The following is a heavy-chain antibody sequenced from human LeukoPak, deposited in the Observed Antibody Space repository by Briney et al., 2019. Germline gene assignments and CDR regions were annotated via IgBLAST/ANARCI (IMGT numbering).Heavy chain of an antibody. Sequence: GGSLRLSCAASGFTFSSYGMHWVRQAPGKGLEWVAFIRYDGSNKYYADSVKGRFTISRDNSKNTLYLQMNSLRAEDTAVYYCANSGSSVNAFDIWGQGTIVTVSS. CDR3: ANSGSSVNAFDI. J-gene: IGHJ3*02. V-gene: IGHV3-30*02. CDR2: IRYDGSNK. D-gene: IGHD1-26*01. CDR1: GFTFSSYG.